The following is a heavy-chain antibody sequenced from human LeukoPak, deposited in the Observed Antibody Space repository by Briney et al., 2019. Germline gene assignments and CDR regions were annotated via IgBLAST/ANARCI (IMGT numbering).Heavy chain of an antibody. J-gene: IGHJ4*02. CDR1: GFSFSSYA. CDR3: AKDGADYDSDYFDY. D-gene: IGHD3-3*01. V-gene: IGHV3-23*01. Sequence: PGGSLRLSCAAYGFSFSSYAMSWVRQAPGKGLEWVSRISGGGGTTYYAASVKGRFTISRDNSKNTLYLQINSLRAEDTAVYYCAKDGADYDSDYFDYWGQGTLVTVSS. CDR2: ISGGGGTT.